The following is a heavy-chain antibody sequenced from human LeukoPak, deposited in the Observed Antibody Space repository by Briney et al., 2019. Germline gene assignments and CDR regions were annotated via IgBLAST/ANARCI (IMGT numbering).Heavy chain of an antibody. CDR1: GYSFTSYW. V-gene: IGHV5-51*01. Sequence: GESLKISRYASGYSFTSYWNGWGRQMPGEGLEWMATIYPENSDTKYTPSFQVNVTISADKTTRSAYLQWSSLKATDTDMYDCERLQTAYDSVDSWGQGTLVTVSS. D-gene: IGHD5-12*01. CDR2: IYPENSDT. J-gene: IGHJ4*02. CDR3: ERLQTAYDSVDS.